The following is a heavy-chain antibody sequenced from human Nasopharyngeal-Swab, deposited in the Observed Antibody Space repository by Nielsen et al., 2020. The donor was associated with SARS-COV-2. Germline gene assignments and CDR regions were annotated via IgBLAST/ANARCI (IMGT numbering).Heavy chain of an antibody. CDR1: GFIFSNYW. V-gene: IGHV3-23*01. CDR2: ITGNGDTT. J-gene: IGHJ5*02. CDR3: ARPLSRDSTWTTEANWFDP. D-gene: IGHD6-13*01. Sequence: GGSLRLACAGSGFIFSNYWMYWVRQAPGKGLEWVSTITGNGDTTYYADSVKGRFTISRDNSENTVYLQMNSLRAEDTALYHCARPLSRDSTWTTEANWFDPWGQGTLVTVSS.